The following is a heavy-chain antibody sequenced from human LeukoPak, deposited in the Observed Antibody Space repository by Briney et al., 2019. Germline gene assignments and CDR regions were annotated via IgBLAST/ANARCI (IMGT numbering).Heavy chain of an antibody. V-gene: IGHV4-34*01. Sequence: NPSETLSLTCAVYGGSFSGYYWSWIRQPPGKGLEWIGEINHSGSTNYNPSLKSRVTISVDTSKNQFSLKLSSVTAADTAVYYCARGYSYGFTYWGQGTLVTVSS. CDR1: GGSFSGYY. D-gene: IGHD5-18*01. J-gene: IGHJ4*02. CDR2: INHSGST. CDR3: ARGYSYGFTY.